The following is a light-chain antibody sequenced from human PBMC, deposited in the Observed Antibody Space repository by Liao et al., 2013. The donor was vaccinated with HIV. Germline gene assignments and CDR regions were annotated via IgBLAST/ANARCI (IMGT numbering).Light chain of an antibody. CDR3: QSADSSGTWV. CDR2: QDS. J-gene: IGLJ2*01. CDR1: KLGNKY. Sequence: SFELTQPPSVSVSPGQTANVTCSGDKLGNKYVCWYQKRPGQSPVLIVYQDSKRPSGIPERFSGSSSGTTVTLTISGVQAEDEADYYCQSADSSGTWVFGGGTKLTVL. V-gene: IGLV3-25*03.